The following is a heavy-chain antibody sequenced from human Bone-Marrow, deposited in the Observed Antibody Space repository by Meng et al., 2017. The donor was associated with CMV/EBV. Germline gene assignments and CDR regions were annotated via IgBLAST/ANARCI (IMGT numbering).Heavy chain of an antibody. CDR2: IRSKANSYAT. D-gene: IGHD6-13*01. V-gene: IGHV3-73*01. J-gene: IGHJ6*02. CDR3: TRREYSSSWYDAFNYYGMDV. Sequence: LSFTGQASGFLLSGSAMHGVRQASGKGLEWVGRIRSKANSYATAYAASVKGRFTISRDDSNNTAYLQMNSLKTEDTAVYCCTRREYSSSWYDAFNYYGMDVWGQGTTVTVSS. CDR1: GFLLSGSA.